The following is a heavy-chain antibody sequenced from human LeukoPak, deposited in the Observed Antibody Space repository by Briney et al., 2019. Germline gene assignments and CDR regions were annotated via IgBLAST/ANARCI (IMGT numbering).Heavy chain of an antibody. CDR1: GFTFTSYG. Sequence: GGSLRLSCAASGFTFTSYGMHWVRQAPGKGLEGVAVILNDGSQEKYADSVKGRFTISRDNSKNTLFLQMNSLRAEDTAVYYCARDDALGDNALDIWGQGTMVTVSS. J-gene: IGHJ3*02. CDR2: ILNDGSQE. D-gene: IGHD3-16*01. CDR3: ARDDALGDNALDI. V-gene: IGHV3-33*01.